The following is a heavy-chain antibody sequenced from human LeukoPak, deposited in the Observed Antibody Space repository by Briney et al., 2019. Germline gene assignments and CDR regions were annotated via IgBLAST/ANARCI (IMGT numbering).Heavy chain of an antibody. CDR2: IVGSDART. CDR3: AKRNSVPGAGGASDF. CDR1: GFTFSSYA. D-gene: IGHD6-19*01. Sequence: GGSLRLSCAASGFTFSSYAMIWVRQAPGKGLEWVSSIVGSDARTYYADSVEGRFIISRDNSKNMLYLQMNSLRAEDTAVYYCAKRNSVPGAGGASDFWGQGTMVTVSS. V-gene: IGHV3-23*01. J-gene: IGHJ3*01.